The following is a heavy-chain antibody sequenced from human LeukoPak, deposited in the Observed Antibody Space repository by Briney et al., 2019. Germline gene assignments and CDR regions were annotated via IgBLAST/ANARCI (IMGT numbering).Heavy chain of an antibody. CDR1: GGSISSYY. J-gene: IGHJ4*02. V-gene: IGHV4-59*05. CDR3: ARLYRPWGEYYDSSGYLDY. Sequence: PSETLSLTCTVSGGSISSYYWSWIRQPAGKGLEWIGRIYYSGSTYYNPSLKSRVTISVDTSKNQFSLKLSSVTAADTAVYYCARLYRPWGEYYDSSGYLDYWGQGTLVTVSS. CDR2: IYYSGST. D-gene: IGHD3-22*01.